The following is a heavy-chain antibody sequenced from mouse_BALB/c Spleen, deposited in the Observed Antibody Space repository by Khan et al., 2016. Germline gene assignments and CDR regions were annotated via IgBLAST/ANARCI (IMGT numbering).Heavy chain of an antibody. J-gene: IGHJ3*01. CDR3: ARGGNYVELGN. Sequence: VQLQQSGAELVKPGASVKLSCTASGFNIKDTYMHWVKQRPEQGLEWIARIDPANGNSKCDPKFQGKAAITVDTSSKTANLNLSSPTLEATTASYCARGGNYVELGNWGQGTLVTVSA. CDR1: GFNIKDTY. CDR2: IDPANGNS. D-gene: IGHD2-1*01. V-gene: IGHV14-3*02.